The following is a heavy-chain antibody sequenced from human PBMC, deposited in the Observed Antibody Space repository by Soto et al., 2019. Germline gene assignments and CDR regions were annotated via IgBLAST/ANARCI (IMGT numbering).Heavy chain of an antibody. J-gene: IGHJ6*02. V-gene: IGHV2-5*02. CDR2: IYWDNDK. D-gene: IGHD2-15*01. CDR3: AHKGGRGAGMDV. Sequence: QITLKESGPTRVKPTQTLTLTCTFSGFSVSTSGVGVAWIRQSPGKALEWLALIYWDNDKRYSPFLQSRVTITKDTSKNQVVLTMTNMDPVDTATYYCAHKGGRGAGMDVWGQGTTVTVSS. CDR1: GFSVSTSGVG.